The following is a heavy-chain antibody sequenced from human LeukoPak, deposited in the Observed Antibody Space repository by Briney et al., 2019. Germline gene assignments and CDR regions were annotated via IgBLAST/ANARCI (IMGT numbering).Heavy chain of an antibody. CDR3: ARVVDYGDYADY. V-gene: IGHV1-18*01. J-gene: IGHJ4*02. CDR2: ISAYNGNT. D-gene: IGHD4-17*01. Sequence: ASVKVSCEASGYTFTSYGISWVRQAPGQGLEWMGWISAYNGNTNYAQKLQGRVTMTTDTSTSTAYMELRSLRSDDTAVYYCARVVDYGDYADYWGQGTLVTVSS. CDR1: GYTFTSYG.